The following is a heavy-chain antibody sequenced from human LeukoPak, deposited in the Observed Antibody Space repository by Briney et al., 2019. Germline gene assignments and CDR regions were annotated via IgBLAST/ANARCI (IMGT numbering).Heavy chain of an antibody. CDR3: ARDPDSSGYYAYYFDY. D-gene: IGHD3-22*01. Sequence: GGALRLSCAASGVTFSSYAMHWVRQAPGKGLEWVAVISYDGSNKYYADSVRGRFTISRDNSKNTLYLQMNSLRAEDTAVYYCARDPDSSGYYAYYFDYWGQGTLVTVSS. V-gene: IGHV3-30-3*01. CDR1: GVTFSSYA. J-gene: IGHJ4*02. CDR2: ISYDGSNK.